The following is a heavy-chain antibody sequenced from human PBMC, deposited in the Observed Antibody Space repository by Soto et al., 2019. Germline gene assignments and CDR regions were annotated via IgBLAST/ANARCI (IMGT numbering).Heavy chain of an antibody. CDR2: ISSGAAYI. Sequence: EVQVVESGEGLVKPGGSLTLSCNFTFSLYSMNWVRQAPGKGLEWVASISSGAAYIKYADSVQGRFTISRDNAKSSVSLQMSSLRVEDSAVYFCTRDEGGSYDSWFHPWGQGTQVPVSA. D-gene: IGHD1-26*01. CDR3: TRDEGGSYDSWFHP. V-gene: IGHV3-21*01. J-gene: IGHJ5*02. CDR1: TFSLYS.